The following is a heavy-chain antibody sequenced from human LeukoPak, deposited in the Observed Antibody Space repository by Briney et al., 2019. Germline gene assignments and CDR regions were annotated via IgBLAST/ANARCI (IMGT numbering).Heavy chain of an antibody. J-gene: IGHJ4*02. V-gene: IGHV4-39*07. CDR2: IYYSGST. CDR3: ARDRVVKPAADY. Sequence: SETLSLTCTVSGGSISSSSYYWGWIRQPPGKGLEWIGSIYYSGSTYYNPSLKSRVTISVDTSKNQFSLKLSSVTAADTAVYYCARDRVVKPAADYWGQGTLVTVSS. CDR1: GGSISSSSYY. D-gene: IGHD2-2*01.